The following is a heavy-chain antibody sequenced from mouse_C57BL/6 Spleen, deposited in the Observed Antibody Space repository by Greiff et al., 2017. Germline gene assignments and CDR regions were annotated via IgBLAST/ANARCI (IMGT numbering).Heavy chain of an antibody. CDR1: GYTFTDYY. CDR2: INPNHGGT. CDR3: ARSGWYFDV. J-gene: IGHJ1*03. D-gene: IGHD3-1*01. V-gene: IGHV1-26*01. Sequence: VQLQQSGPELVKPGASVKISCKASGYTFTDYYMNWVKQSHGKSLEWIGDINPNHGGTSYNKKFKGKATLTVDKSSSTAYMELRSLTSEDSAVYYCARSGWYFDVWGTGTTVTVSS.